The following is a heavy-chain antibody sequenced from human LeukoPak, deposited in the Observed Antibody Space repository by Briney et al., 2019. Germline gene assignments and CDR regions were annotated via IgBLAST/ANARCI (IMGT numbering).Heavy chain of an antibody. CDR3: ARATDMVRGVIGAFDM. CDR1: SGSFSSYY. CDR2: INHSGST. V-gene: IGHV4-34*01. J-gene: IGHJ3*02. D-gene: IGHD3-10*01. Sequence: PSETLSLTCAVYSGSFSSYYWNWIRQPPGKGLEWIGEINHSGSTKYNPSLKSRVTILVDMSRIQFSLKLSSVTAADTAVYYCARATDMVRGVIGAFDMLGQGTMVTVSS.